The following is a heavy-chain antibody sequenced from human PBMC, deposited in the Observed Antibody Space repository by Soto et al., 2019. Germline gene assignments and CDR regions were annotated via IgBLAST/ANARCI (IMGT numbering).Heavy chain of an antibody. CDR3: ASDKDRLQLGGNYYYILDV. V-gene: IGHV1-69*12. D-gene: IGHD5-12*01. CDR2: IMPIFRTP. Sequence: QVQLEQSGAEVKKPGSSVKVSCKASGGTFSNSAISWVRQAPGQGLEWMGGIMPIFRTPDYAQKFQGRVTITADESRSTAYMELSGLSSDDTAVYYCASDKDRLQLGGNYYYILDVWGQGTTVT. CDR1: GGTFSNSA. J-gene: IGHJ6*02.